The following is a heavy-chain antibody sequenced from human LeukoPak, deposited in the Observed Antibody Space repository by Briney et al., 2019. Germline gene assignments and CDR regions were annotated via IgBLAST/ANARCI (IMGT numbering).Heavy chain of an antibody. Sequence: GGSLRLSCAASGFTFTDYYMSWIRQAPGKGLEWASSISRSGSTIYYADSVKGRLNISRHNAKNSLYLQMNSLRAEDTAVYYCARDLTGSGDYWGQGTLVTVSS. D-gene: IGHD4-11*01. V-gene: IGHV3-11*01. CDR3: ARDLTGSGDY. CDR2: ISRSGSTI. CDR1: GFTFTDYY. J-gene: IGHJ4*02.